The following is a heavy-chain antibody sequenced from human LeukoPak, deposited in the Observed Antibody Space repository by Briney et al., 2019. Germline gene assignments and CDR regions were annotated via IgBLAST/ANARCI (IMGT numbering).Heavy chain of an antibody. J-gene: IGHJ4*02. CDR1: GFTFSSHG. CDR2: ISPSGGIT. Sequence: GGSLRLSCAASGFTFSSHGMNWVRQAPGKGLEWVSGISPSGGITYYTDSVKGRFTISRDNSKNTLSLQMNSLRVEDTAVYYCARDLAWGAFDYWGQGTLVTVSS. V-gene: IGHV3-23*01. CDR3: ARDLAWGAFDY. D-gene: IGHD7-27*01.